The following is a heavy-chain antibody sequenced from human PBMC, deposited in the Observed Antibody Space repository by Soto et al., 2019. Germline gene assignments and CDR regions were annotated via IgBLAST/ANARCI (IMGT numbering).Heavy chain of an antibody. CDR3: VRGGLVPAAPWDSFDI. J-gene: IGHJ3*02. CDR2: ISGTGGST. D-gene: IGHD2-2*01. V-gene: IGHV3-23*01. CDR1: GFTFRSYA. Sequence: GGSLRLSCAASGFTFRSYAMSWVRQAPGKGLEWVSAISGTGGSTYYADSVKGRFTISRDNSKNTLYLQMNSLRAEDMAVYYCVRGGLVPAAPWDSFDIWGQGTMVTVS.